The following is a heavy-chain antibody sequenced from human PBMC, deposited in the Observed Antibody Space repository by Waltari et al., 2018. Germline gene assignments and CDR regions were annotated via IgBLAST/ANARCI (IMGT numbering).Heavy chain of an antibody. CDR2: IYSGGST. V-gene: IGHV3-53*01. J-gene: IGHJ4*02. Sequence: EVQLVESGGGLIQPGGSLRLSCAASGFPVSSNYMSWVRQAPGKGLEWVSVIYSGGSTYYADSVKGRFTISRDNSKNTLYLQMNSLRAEDTAVYYCARADGPGAAAGRYYFDYWGQGTLVTVSS. CDR3: ARADGPGAAAGRYYFDY. CDR1: GFPVSSNY. D-gene: IGHD6-13*01.